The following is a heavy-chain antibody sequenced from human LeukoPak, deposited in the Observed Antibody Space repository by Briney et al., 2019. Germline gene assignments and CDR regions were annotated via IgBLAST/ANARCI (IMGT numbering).Heavy chain of an antibody. CDR2: IYPGDSDT. J-gene: IGHJ3*02. D-gene: IGHD6-13*01. CDR3: ARQAWFSSSWYSGAFDI. Sequence: GESLKISCKGSGYSFTSYWIGWVRQLPGKGLEWMGIIYPGDSDTRYSPSFQGQVTISADKSISTAYLQWSSLKASDTAMYYCARQAWFSSSWYSGAFDIWGQGTMLTVSS. CDR1: GYSFTSYW. V-gene: IGHV5-51*01.